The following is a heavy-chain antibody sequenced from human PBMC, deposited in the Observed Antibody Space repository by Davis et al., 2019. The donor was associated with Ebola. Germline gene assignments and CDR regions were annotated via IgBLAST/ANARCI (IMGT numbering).Heavy chain of an antibody. CDR1: GGSISSDY. CDR3: ARSAVGRFDP. D-gene: IGHD7-27*01. V-gene: IGHV4-59*01. Sequence: PSETLSLTCTVSGGSISSDYWSWIRQPPGKGLEWMGYIYYSGSSSYNPSLKSRVTISLDTSKNQFSLKLSSVTAADTAVYYCARSAVGRFDPWGQGTLVTVSS. J-gene: IGHJ5*02. CDR2: IYYSGSS.